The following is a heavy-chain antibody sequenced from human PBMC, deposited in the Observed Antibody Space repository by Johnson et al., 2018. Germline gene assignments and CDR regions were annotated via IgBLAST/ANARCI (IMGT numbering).Heavy chain of an antibody. CDR1: GFTFSSYG. CDR3: ARVYCSSTSCDLNYYYYGMDV. J-gene: IGHJ6*02. CDR2: ISYDGSCK. Sequence: QVQLVESGGGVVQPGRSLRLSCAASGFTFSSYGMHWVRQAPGKGLEWVSIISYDGSCKDYADSVKGRFTIPRNNSRNTLYLQMNSLRAEDTAVYYCARVYCSSTSCDLNYYYYGMDVWGQGTTVTVSS. V-gene: IGHV3-33*01. D-gene: IGHD2-2*01.